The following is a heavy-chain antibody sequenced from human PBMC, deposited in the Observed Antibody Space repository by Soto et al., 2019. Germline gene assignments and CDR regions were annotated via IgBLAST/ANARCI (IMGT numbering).Heavy chain of an antibody. CDR3: AGQGSGWYAYYFDY. CDR1: GVSIRNYY. Sequence: SETLSLTCSVSGVSIRNYYWNWIRQSPGKGLEWIGYIYNSGSTNYNPSLESRVTISVDMSKNQFSLKLTSVTAADTAVYYCAGQGSGWYAYYFDYWGQGALVTVS. J-gene: IGHJ4*02. V-gene: IGHV4-59*01. D-gene: IGHD6-19*01. CDR2: IYNSGST.